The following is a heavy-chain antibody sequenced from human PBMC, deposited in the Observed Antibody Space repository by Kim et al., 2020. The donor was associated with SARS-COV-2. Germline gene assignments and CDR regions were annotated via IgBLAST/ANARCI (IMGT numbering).Heavy chain of an antibody. J-gene: IGHJ1*01. D-gene: IGHD2-15*01. CDR3: AKREGTDYCRYFQD. V-gene: IGHV3-23*01. CDR2: INSRGRT. CDR1: GFTFSSYA. Sequence: GGSLRLSCAASGFTFSSYAMSWVRQAPGKGLEWVSAINSRGRTYYADSVKGRFTISRDNSKNTLYLQMNNLRAEDTAVYFCAKREGTDYCRYFQDWGQGALVTVSS.